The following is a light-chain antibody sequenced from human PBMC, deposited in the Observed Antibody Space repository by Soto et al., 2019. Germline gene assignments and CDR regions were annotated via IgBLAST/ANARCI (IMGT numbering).Light chain of an antibody. Sequence: QSALTQPASVSGSPGQSITISCTGTSSDVGGYNYVSWYQHHPGKAPKLMIYDGSKRPSGVSNRFSGSKSGNTASLTISGLQAEDEADYYCCSYAGSSTLVFGGGTKVTVL. V-gene: IGLV2-23*01. J-gene: IGLJ2*01. CDR1: SSDVGGYNY. CDR3: CSYAGSSTLV. CDR2: DGS.